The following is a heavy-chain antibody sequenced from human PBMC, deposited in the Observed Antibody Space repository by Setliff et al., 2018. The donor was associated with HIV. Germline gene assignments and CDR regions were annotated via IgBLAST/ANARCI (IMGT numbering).Heavy chain of an antibody. Sequence: GGSLRLSCAASGFSFSSYTMNWVRQAPGKGLEWVSSISTSSSYIYYADSVKGRFTISRDNAKNSLYLQMNSLRAEDTAVYYCARGPPGEPRLFQHWGQGTLGTAPQ. D-gene: IGHD3-10*01. J-gene: IGHJ1*01. V-gene: IGHV3-21*01. CDR2: ISTSSSYI. CDR1: GFSFSSYT. CDR3: ARGPPGEPRLFQH.